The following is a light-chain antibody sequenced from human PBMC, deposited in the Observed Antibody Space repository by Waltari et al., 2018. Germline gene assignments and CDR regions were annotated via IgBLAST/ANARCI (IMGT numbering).Light chain of an antibody. CDR3: QQYDMWPLT. V-gene: IGKV3D-11*01. J-gene: IGKJ4*01. Sequence: VVLTQSPATLSLSPGERATLSCRASQGVSKFLAWFQQKPGQSPRLLVYDVSTRATGIPSRFSGSGPGPEFILTINSLEPEDFAVYYCQQYDMWPLTFGGGTKLEIK. CDR1: QGVSKF. CDR2: DVS.